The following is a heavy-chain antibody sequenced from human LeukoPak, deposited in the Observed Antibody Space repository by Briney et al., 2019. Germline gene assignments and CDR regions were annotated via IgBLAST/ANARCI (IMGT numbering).Heavy chain of an antibody. V-gene: IGHV3-30*04. CDR3: ARGPDFWSGYYKYYFDY. J-gene: IGHJ4*02. D-gene: IGHD3-3*01. CDR2: ISYDGSNK. Sequence: PGGSLRLSCAASGFTFSSYAMHWVRQAPGKGLEWVAVISYDGSNKYYADSVKGRFTISRDNSKNTLYLQMNSLRAEDTAVYYCARGPDFWSGYYKYYFDYWGQGTLVTVSS. CDR1: GFTFSSYA.